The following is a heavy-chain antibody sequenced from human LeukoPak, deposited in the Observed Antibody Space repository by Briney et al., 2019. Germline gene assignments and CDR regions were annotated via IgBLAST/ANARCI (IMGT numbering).Heavy chain of an antibody. Sequence: GRTLRLSCAASGFTFSSYGMHWVRQAPGKGLEWVAVISYDGSNRYYADSVKGRFTISRDNSKNTLYLQMNSLRAEDTAVYYCAKDRGSIAAGGSDYWGQGTLVTVSS. V-gene: IGHV3-30*18. J-gene: IGHJ4*02. CDR2: ISYDGSNR. CDR3: AKDRGSIAAGGSDY. CDR1: GFTFSSYG. D-gene: IGHD6-13*01.